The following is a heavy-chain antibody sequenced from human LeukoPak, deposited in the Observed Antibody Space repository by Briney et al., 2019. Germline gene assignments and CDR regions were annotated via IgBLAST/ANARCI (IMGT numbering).Heavy chain of an antibody. CDR1: GGTFSSYA. Sequence: SVKVSCKASGGTFSSYAISWVRQAPGQGLEWMGGIIPIFGTANYAQKFQGRVTITADESTSTAYMELSSLRSEDTAVYYCAKDTAEWLLYNDAFDIWGRGTMVTVSS. CDR2: IIPIFGTA. CDR3: AKDTAEWLLYNDAFDI. J-gene: IGHJ3*02. V-gene: IGHV1-69*01. D-gene: IGHD3-3*01.